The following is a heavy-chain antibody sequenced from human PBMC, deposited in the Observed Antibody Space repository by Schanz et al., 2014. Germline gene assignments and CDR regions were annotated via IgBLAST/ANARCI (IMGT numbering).Heavy chain of an antibody. D-gene: IGHD3-16*01. J-gene: IGHJ6*03. CDR2: GSSDGNND. CDR3: ARQWGTGPTSSRKAYCPYHYTDV. CDR1: GFTFSTHA. V-gene: IGHV3-30*03. Sequence: QVQLVESGGGVVQPGGSLRLSCAASGFTFSTHAMHWVRQAPGKGLEWVALGSSDGNNDYYTDSVKGRITISRDNSKDILSLQIYSQGTNDTAEYFCARQWGTGPTSSRKAYCPYHYTDVWGKGTPVIVSS.